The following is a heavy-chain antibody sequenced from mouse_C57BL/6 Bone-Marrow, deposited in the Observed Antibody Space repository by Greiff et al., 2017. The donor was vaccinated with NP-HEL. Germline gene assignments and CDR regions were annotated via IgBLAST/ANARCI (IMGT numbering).Heavy chain of an antibody. J-gene: IGHJ1*03. D-gene: IGHD1-1*02. Sequence: EVHLVESGGGLVKPGGSLKLSCAASGFTFSDYGMHWVRQAPEKGLEWVAYISSGSSTIYYADTVKGRFTISRDNAKNTLFLQMTSLRSEDTAMYYCARSGVGNWYFDVWGTGTTVTVSS. V-gene: IGHV5-17*01. CDR1: GFTFSDYG. CDR2: ISSGSSTI. CDR3: ARSGVGNWYFDV.